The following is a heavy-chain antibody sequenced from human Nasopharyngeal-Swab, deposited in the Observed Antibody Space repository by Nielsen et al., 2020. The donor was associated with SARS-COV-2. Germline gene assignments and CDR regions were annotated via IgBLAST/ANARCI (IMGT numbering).Heavy chain of an antibody. Sequence: GESLKISCAASGFTFSSYWMSWVRQAPGKGPEWVANIKQDGSEKYYVDSVKGRFTISRDNAKNSLYLQMNSLRAEDTAVYYCAREPYSSSSQGGYYYGMDVWGQGTTVTVSS. CDR1: GFTFSSYW. J-gene: IGHJ6*02. V-gene: IGHV3-7*01. CDR2: IKQDGSEK. D-gene: IGHD6-13*01. CDR3: AREPYSSSSQGGYYYGMDV.